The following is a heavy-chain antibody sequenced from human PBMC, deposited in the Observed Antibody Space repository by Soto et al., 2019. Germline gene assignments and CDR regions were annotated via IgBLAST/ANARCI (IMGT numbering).Heavy chain of an antibody. J-gene: IGHJ3*02. V-gene: IGHV3-33*01. CDR2: IWYDGSNK. D-gene: IGHD2-15*01. Sequence: GGSLRLSCAASGFTFSSYGMHWVRQAPGKGLEWVAVIWYDGSNKYYADSVKGRFTISRDNSKNTLYLQMNSLRAEDTAVYYCARVLMKSRRDIVVVVAETGAFDIWGQGTMVTVAS. CDR3: ARVLMKSRRDIVVVVAETGAFDI. CDR1: GFTFSSYG.